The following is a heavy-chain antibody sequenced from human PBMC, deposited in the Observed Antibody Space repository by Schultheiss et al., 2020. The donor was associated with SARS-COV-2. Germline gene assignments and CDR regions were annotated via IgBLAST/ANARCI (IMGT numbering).Heavy chain of an antibody. J-gene: IGHJ4*02. V-gene: IGHV3-21*01. CDR1: GFTFSSYG. CDR3: ASGGTGDFSDY. Sequence: GGSLRLSCAASGFTFSSYGMHWVRQAPGKGLEWVSSISHSSSYIYYADSVKGRFTISRDNAKKSMDLQMNSLKVEDTAVYYCASGGTGDFSDYWGQGSLVTVSS. CDR2: ISHSSSYI. D-gene: IGHD7-27*01.